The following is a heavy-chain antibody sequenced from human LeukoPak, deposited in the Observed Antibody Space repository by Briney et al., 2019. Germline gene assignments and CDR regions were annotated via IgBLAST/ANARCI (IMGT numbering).Heavy chain of an antibody. V-gene: IGHV4-39*01. Sequence: PSETLSLTCTVSGGSISTSDNYWGWIRQPPGKGLEWIGNIYYSGSTNHNPSLQSRATISVDTSKNQFSLKLSSVTAADTAVYYCARSVKGSGSYAYYGMDVWGQGTTVTVSS. CDR1: GGSISTSDNY. D-gene: IGHD3-10*01. J-gene: IGHJ6*02. CDR3: ARSVKGSGSYAYYGMDV. CDR2: IYYSGST.